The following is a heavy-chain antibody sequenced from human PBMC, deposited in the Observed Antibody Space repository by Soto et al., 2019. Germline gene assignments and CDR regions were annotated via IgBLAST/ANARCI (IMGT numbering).Heavy chain of an antibody. CDR1: GGSISSGGYY. Sequence: QVQLQESGPGLVKPSQTLSLTCTVSGGSISSGGYYWSWIRQHPGKGLEWIGYIYYSGSTYYNPSLKSRVTISVDTSKNQFSLKLSSVTAANTAVYYCAGGASTEVGATRFDYWGQGTLVTVSS. J-gene: IGHJ4*02. CDR2: IYYSGST. D-gene: IGHD1-26*01. V-gene: IGHV4-31*03. CDR3: AGGASTEVGATRFDY.